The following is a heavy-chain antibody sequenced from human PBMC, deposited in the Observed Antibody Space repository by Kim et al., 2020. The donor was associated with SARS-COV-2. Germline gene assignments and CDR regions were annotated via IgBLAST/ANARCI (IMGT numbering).Heavy chain of an antibody. J-gene: IGHJ4*02. D-gene: IGHD4-17*01. CDR3: ARGDYGDYAVDY. CDR1: GFTFSSYE. Sequence: GGSLRLSCAASGFTFSSYEMNWVRQAPGKGLEWVSYISSSGSTIYYADSVKGRFTISQDNAKNSLYLQMNSLRAEDTAVYYCARGDYGDYAVDYWGQGTLVTVSS. V-gene: IGHV3-48*03. CDR2: ISSSGSTI.